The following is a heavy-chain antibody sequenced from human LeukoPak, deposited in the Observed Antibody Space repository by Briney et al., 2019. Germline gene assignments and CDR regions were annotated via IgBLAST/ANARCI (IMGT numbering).Heavy chain of an antibody. CDR3: ARDPWAPKSDAFDI. J-gene: IGHJ3*02. CDR1: GYTFTSFY. CDR2: INPSGGST. Sequence: GSVKLSCTASGYTFTSFYLHWVRQAPGQGLEWIGLINPSGGSTSYAQQLQGRVTMTRDTSTSTVYMELSSLTAEDTAVYYCARDPWAPKSDAFDIWGQGTMGTVSS. V-gene: IGHV1-46*04.